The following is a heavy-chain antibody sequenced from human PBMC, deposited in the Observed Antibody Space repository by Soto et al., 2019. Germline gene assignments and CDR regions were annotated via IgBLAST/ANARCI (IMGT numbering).Heavy chain of an antibody. V-gene: IGHV3-23*01. Sequence: PGGALRLSCVGSGFPFSTYTINWVRQTPGKGPEWVSGIYGDGTKTHYADSVRGRFTISRDNTRNIVYLQMYSLRAEHTAIYYCVEDLTPDGLWEFDYWGQGTPVTVSS. CDR2: IYGDGTKT. CDR1: GFPFSTYT. J-gene: IGHJ4*02. D-gene: IGHD1-26*01. CDR3: VEDLTPDGLWEFDY.